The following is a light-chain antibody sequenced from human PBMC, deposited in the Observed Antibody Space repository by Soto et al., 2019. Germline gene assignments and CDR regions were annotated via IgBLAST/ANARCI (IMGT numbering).Light chain of an antibody. CDR2: GAS. CDR3: QQYGSSPWT. J-gene: IGKJ1*01. Sequence: EIVLTQSPGTLSLSPGERATLSCRASQSVSSSYLAWFQQKPGQAPRLRIHGASSRATGIPDRFSGSGSGTDFTLTINRLEPEDFAVYYCQQYGSSPWTFGQGTKVEIK. V-gene: IGKV3-20*01. CDR1: QSVSSSY.